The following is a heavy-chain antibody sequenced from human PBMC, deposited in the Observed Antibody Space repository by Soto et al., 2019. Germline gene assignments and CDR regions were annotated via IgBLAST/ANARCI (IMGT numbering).Heavy chain of an antibody. D-gene: IGHD1-26*01. Sequence: EVQLLESGGGLVQPGGSLRLSCAASGFTFSNYAMNWVRQAPVKGLEWVSVISGSGDSTYHADSVTGRSTISRDNSKNTLYLQMNSLRAEDPAVYYCARRGSGSYYDYWGQGTLVTVSS. V-gene: IGHV3-23*01. J-gene: IGHJ4*02. CDR1: GFTFSNYA. CDR3: ARRGSGSYYDY. CDR2: ISGSGDST.